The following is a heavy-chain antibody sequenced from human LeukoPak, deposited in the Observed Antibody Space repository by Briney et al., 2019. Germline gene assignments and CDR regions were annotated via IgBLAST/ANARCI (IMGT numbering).Heavy chain of an antibody. CDR2: INWNSGSI. CDR1: GFTFDVYA. J-gene: IGHJ4*02. D-gene: IGHD1-26*01. CDR3: AKGPHRGSYSFYFDY. Sequence: GRSLRLSCAASGFTFDVYAMHWVRQAPGKGLEWVSGINWNSGSIGYADSVKGRFTISRDNAKNSLYLQMSSLRAEDTALYYCAKGPHRGSYSFYFDYWGQGTLVTVSS. V-gene: IGHV3-9*01.